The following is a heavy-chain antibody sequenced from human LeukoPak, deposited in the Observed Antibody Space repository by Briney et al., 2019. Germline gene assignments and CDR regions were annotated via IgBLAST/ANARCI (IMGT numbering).Heavy chain of an antibody. Sequence: GASVKVSCKASGGTFSSYAISWVRQAPGQGLEWMGGIIPIFGTANYAQKFQGRVTITTDESTSTAYMELSSLRSEDTAVYYCARPKRRITIFGVVTERWYYFDYWGQGTLVTVSS. CDR3: ARPKRRITIFGVVTERWYYFDY. J-gene: IGHJ4*02. CDR1: GGTFSSYA. CDR2: IIPIFGTA. D-gene: IGHD3-3*01. V-gene: IGHV1-69*05.